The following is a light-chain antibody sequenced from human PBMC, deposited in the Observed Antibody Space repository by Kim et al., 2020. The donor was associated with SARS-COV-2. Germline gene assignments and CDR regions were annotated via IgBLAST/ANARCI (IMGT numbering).Light chain of an antibody. CDR1: SLRNYF. CDR2: GKN. J-gene: IGLJ2*01. Sequence: SSELTQDPAVSVAWGQTVRITCQGDSLRNYFASWYQQRPGQAPILVIYGKNSRPSVIPDRFSGSSSGSTASLTITGAQAEDEADYYCNSRDSNGNHLVFGGGTQLTVL. V-gene: IGLV3-19*01. CDR3: NSRDSNGNHLV.